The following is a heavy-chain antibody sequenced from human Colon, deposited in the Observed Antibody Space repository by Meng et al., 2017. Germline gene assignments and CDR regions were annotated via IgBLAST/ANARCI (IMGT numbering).Heavy chain of an antibody. J-gene: IGHJ4*02. CDR2: IYYSENT. V-gene: IGHV4-31*03. CDR1: GASIRGGGYY. Sequence: QGRMQESGPGLGKPSGTLSLTCRVSGASIRGGGYYWSWIRQVPGKGLDLIGYIYYSENTYYKPSLQSRAIISVDTSKNEFSLRLSSVSAADTAVYYCARRYGSGTYPFDFWGQGILVTVSS. CDR3: ARRYGSGTYPFDF. D-gene: IGHD3-10*01.